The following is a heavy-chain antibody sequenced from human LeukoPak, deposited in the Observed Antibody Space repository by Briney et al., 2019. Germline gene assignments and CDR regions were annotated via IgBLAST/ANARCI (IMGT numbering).Heavy chain of an antibody. V-gene: IGHV4-38-2*02. J-gene: IGHJ6*03. CDR2: ICHSETT. CDR1: GYSISSGYC. CDR3: ARAVGSGSFQTYYYYMDV. Sequence: SETLSLTCTVFGYSISSGYCWGWIRQPPGKGLEWIGNICHSETTYYNPSLKSRVTISLDTSKNQFSLKLTSVTAADTAVYYCARAVGSGSFQTYYYYMDVWGKGTTVTISS. D-gene: IGHD3-10*01.